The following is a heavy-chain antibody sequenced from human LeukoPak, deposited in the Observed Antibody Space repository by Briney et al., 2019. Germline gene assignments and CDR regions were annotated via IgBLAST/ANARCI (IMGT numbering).Heavy chain of an antibody. Sequence: SETLSLTCTVSGGSISSYYWSWIRQPPGKGLEWIGYIYYSGSTNYNPSLKSRVTISVDTSKNQFSLKLSSVTAADTAVYYCAREHYYDSSGYYRTDAFDIWGQGTMVTVSS. J-gene: IGHJ3*02. CDR1: GGSISSYY. CDR3: AREHYYDSSGYYRTDAFDI. D-gene: IGHD3-22*01. V-gene: IGHV4-59*01. CDR2: IYYSGST.